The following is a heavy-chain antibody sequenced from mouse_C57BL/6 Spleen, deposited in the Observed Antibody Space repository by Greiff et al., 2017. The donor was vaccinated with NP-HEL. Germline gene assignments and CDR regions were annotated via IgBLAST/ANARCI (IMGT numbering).Heavy chain of an antibody. CDR1: GYTFTSYW. CDR2: IDPSDSYT. V-gene: IGHV1-69*01. J-gene: IGHJ2*01. CDR3: ARGAYGIHFDY. Sequence: QVQLKQPGAELVMPGASVKLSCKASGYTFTSYWMHWVKQRPGQGLEWIGEIDPSDSYTNYNQKFKGKSTLTVDKSSSTAYMQLSSLTSEDSAVYYCARGAYGIHFDYWGQGTTLTVSS. D-gene: IGHD2-1*01.